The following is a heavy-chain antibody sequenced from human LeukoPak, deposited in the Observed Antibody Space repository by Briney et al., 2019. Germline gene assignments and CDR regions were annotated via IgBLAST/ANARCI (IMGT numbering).Heavy chain of an antibody. J-gene: IGHJ5*02. Sequence: GGSLRLSCAASGFTFSSYGMSWVRQAPGKGLEWVSAISGSGGSTYYADSVKGRFTISRDNSKNTLYLQMNSLRAEDTAVYYCAKVGGSLWFGELLSWGQGTLVTVSS. D-gene: IGHD3-10*01. CDR1: GFTFSSYG. CDR3: AKVGGSLWFGELLS. CDR2: ISGSGGST. V-gene: IGHV3-23*01.